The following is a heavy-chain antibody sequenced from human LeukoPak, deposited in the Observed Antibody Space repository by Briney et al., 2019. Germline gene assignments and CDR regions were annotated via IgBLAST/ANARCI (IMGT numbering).Heavy chain of an antibody. CDR1: GFTFSSYG. CDR2: ISYDGSNK. J-gene: IGHJ4*02. D-gene: IGHD3-9*01. V-gene: IGHV3-30*18. Sequence: QSGRSLRLSCAASGFTFSSYGMHWVRQAPGRGLEWVAVISYDGSNKYYADSVKGRFTISRDNSKNTLYLQMNSLRAEDTAVYYCAKAGVLRYFDWLLEGYFDYWGQGTLVTVSS. CDR3: AKAGVLRYFDWLLEGYFDY.